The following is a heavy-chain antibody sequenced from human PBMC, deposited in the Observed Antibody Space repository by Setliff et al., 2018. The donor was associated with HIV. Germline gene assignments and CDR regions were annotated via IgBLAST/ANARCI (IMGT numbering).Heavy chain of an antibody. CDR3: ARGLNYYGSGSYLPLGY. Sequence: SETLSLTCAVYGGSFNDYYWTWIRQPPGKGLEWTGEIDHSGSTKYHASLKSGVTISIDTSKNQISLKLSSVTAADTAVYYCARGLNYYGSGSYLPLGYWGQGTLVTVSS. V-gene: IGHV4-34*01. CDR1: GGSFNDYY. CDR2: IDHSGST. J-gene: IGHJ4*02. D-gene: IGHD3-10*01.